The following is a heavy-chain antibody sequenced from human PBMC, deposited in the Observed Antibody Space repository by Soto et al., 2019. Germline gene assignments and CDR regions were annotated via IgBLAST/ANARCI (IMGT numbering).Heavy chain of an antibody. CDR3: ARSNEDTVAVGGWFDP. D-gene: IGHD2-15*01. CDR2: IYYSGST. J-gene: IGHJ5*02. V-gene: IGHV4-39*01. Sequence: PSETLSLTCTVSGGSISSSSYYWVWIRQPPGKGLEWIGSIYYSGSTYYNASLKSRVTISVDTSKNQFSLKLSSVTAADTAVYFCARSNEDTVAVGGWFDPWGQGTLVTVSS. CDR1: GGSISSSSYY.